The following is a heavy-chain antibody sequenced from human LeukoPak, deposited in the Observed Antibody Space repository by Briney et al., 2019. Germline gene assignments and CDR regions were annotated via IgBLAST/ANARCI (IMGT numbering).Heavy chain of an antibody. J-gene: IGHJ6*03. CDR3: ARVLYYYASVSYNYYMDV. CDR2: IYSGGTT. Sequence: PGGSLRLSCAASEFSVGSNYMTWVRQAPGKGLEWVSTIYSGGTTFYTDSVRGRFTISRDNSKNTLYLQMNSLRAEDAAIYYCARVLYYYASVSYNYYMDVWGKGTTVTISS. D-gene: IGHD3-10*01. V-gene: IGHV3-53*01. CDR1: EFSVGSNY.